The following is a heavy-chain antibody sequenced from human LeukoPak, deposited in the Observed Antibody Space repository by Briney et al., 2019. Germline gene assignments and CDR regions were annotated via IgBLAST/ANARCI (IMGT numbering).Heavy chain of an antibody. V-gene: IGHV1-24*01. CDR1: GYTLTELS. CDR3: ATGEQRVATYDY. J-gene: IGHJ4*02. CDR2: FDPEDGET. D-gene: IGHD5-12*01. Sequence: ASVKVCCKVSGYTLTELSMHWVRQAPGKGLDWMGGFDPEDGETIYAQKFQGRVTMTEDTSTDTAYMELSSLRSEDTAVYYCATGEQRVATYDYWGQGTLVTVSS.